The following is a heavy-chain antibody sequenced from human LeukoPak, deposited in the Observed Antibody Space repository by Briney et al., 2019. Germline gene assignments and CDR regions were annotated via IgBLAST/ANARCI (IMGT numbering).Heavy chain of an antibody. Sequence: GASVKVSCKASGGTFSSYAISWVRQAPGQGLEWMGGIIPIFGTANYAQKFQGRVTITADKSTSTAYMELSSLRSEDTAVYYCARNPYDILTGFYKNPGGFDFWGQGTLVTVSS. CDR2: IIPIFGTA. CDR1: GGTFSSYA. D-gene: IGHD3-9*01. J-gene: IGHJ4*02. V-gene: IGHV1-69*06. CDR3: ARNPYDILTGFYKNPGGFDF.